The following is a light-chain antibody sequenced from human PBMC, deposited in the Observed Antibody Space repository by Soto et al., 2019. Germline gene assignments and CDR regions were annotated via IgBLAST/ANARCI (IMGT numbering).Light chain of an antibody. CDR3: SLYTSSSNVV. CDR2: EVS. V-gene: IGLV2-18*01. Sequence: QSVLTQPPSVSGSPGQSVTISCSGTNSDVGSYNRVSWYQQPPGTAPKLMIYEVSNRPSGVPDRFSGSKSGNTASLTISGLQAEDEADYYCSLYTSSSNVVFGGGTTLTVL. CDR1: NSDVGSYNR. J-gene: IGLJ2*01.